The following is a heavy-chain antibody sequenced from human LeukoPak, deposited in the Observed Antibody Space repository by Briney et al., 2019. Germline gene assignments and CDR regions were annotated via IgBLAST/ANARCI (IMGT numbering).Heavy chain of an antibody. Sequence: GGSLRLSCAASGFTFSSYSMNWVCQAPGKGLEWVSYISSSSSTIYYADSVKGRFTISRDNAKNTLFLQMNSLRAEDTAIYYCAKYGPQDSGSSHFDYWGQGALVTVSS. J-gene: IGHJ4*02. CDR3: AKYGPQDSGSSHFDY. CDR2: ISSSSSTI. D-gene: IGHD1-26*01. CDR1: GFTFSSYS. V-gene: IGHV3-48*01.